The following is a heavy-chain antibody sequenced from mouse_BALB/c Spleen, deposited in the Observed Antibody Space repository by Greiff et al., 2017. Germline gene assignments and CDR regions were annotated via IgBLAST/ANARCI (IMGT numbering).Heavy chain of an antibody. D-gene: IGHD2-1*01. Sequence: EVNVVESGGGLVQPGGSMKLSCVASGFTFSNYWMNWVRQSPEKGLEWVAEIRLKSNNYATHYAESVKGRFTISRDDSKSSVYLQMNNLRAEDTGIYYCTREGNYPSYAMDYWGQGTSVTVSS. J-gene: IGHJ4*01. CDR3: TREGNYPSYAMDY. CDR1: GFTFSNYW. V-gene: IGHV6-6*02. CDR2: IRLKSNNYAT.